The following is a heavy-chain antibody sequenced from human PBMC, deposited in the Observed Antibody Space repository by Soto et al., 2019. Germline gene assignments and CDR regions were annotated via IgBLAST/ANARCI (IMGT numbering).Heavy chain of an antibody. CDR2: FDPEDGET. Sequence: QVQLVQSGAEVKKPGASVKVSCKISGYTLTELSMHWVRQAPGKGLEWMGGFDPEDGETIYALNFQGRVTMTEDTSTDTAYMEVSSLRSEDTAVYYCATRPNYYVSGVYYFDYWGQGTLVTVSS. CDR3: ATRPNYYVSGVYYFDY. CDR1: GYTLTELS. J-gene: IGHJ4*02. D-gene: IGHD3-10*01. V-gene: IGHV1-24*01.